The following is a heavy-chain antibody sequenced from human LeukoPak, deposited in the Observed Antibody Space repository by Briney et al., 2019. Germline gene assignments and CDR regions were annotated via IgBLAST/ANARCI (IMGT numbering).Heavy chain of an antibody. D-gene: IGHD4-11*01. CDR1: GFTFSGFS. CDR3: ARASVTYYYYYYMDV. Sequence: GGSLRLSCAASGFTFSGFSMTWVRQAPGKGLEWVSTVSYAGSSTYYADSVKGRFTISRDNSKNTLYLQMNSLRAEDTAVYYCARASVTYYYYYYMDVWGKGTTVTVSS. J-gene: IGHJ6*03. CDR2: VSYAGSST. V-gene: IGHV3-23*01.